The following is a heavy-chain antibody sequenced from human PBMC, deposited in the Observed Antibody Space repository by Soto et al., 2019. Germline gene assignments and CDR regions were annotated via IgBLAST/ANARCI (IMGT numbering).Heavy chain of an antibody. J-gene: IGHJ5*02. D-gene: IGHD4-17*01. V-gene: IGHV4-34*01. CDR2: INHSGST. Sequence: SETLSLTCAVYGGSFSGYYWSWIRQPPGKGLEWIGEINHSGSTNYNPSLKSRVTISVDTSKNQFSLKLSSVTAADTAVYYCAYGDYHNWFDPWGQGTLVTVSS. CDR1: GGSFSGYY. CDR3: AYGDYHNWFDP.